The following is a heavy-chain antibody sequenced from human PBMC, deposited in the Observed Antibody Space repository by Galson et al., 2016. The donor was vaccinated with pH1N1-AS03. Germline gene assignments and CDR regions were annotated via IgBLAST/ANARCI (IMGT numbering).Heavy chain of an antibody. Sequence: SGYTFSTYGVSWVRQAPGQGLEWMGWISGYDDDTNYTQNVAGRVTMTTDKSTSTVYMELRSLRSDDTAVYYCARDRGFRPDTFDIWGQGTWVTVSS. J-gene: IGHJ3*02. CDR2: ISGYDDDT. CDR3: ARDRGFRPDTFDI. D-gene: IGHD2-15*01. V-gene: IGHV1-18*04. CDR1: GYTFSTYG.